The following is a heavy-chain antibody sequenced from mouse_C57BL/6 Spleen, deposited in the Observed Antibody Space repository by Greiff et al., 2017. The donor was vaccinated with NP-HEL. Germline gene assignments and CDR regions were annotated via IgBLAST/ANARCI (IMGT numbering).Heavy chain of an antibody. Sequence: QVQLQQPGAELVRPGPSVKLSCKASGYTFTSYWMHWVKQRPGQGLEWIGVIDPSDSYTNYNQKFKGKATLTVDTSSSTAYMQLSSLTSEDSAVYYCARGEDYGLDYWGQGTTLTVSS. CDR3: ARGEDYGLDY. D-gene: IGHD1-1*01. J-gene: IGHJ2*01. CDR2: IDPSDSYT. V-gene: IGHV1-59*01. CDR1: GYTFTSYW.